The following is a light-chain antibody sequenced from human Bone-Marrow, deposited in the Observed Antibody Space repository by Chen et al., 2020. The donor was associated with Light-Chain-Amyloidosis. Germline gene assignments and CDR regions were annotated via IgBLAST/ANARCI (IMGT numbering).Light chain of an antibody. Sequence: SYELTQPPSVSVSPGQTARITCSGDDLPTKYAYWYQQKPGQAPVLVIHRDTERPSGISERFSGSSSGTTATLTSRGVQEEDEADYHCESADSSGTYEVIFGGGTKLSVL. V-gene: IGLV3-25*03. J-gene: IGLJ2*01. CDR1: DLPTKY. CDR2: RDT. CDR3: ESADSSGTYEVI.